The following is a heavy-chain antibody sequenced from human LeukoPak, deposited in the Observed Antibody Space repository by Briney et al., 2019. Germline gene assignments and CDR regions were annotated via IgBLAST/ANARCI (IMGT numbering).Heavy chain of an antibody. V-gene: IGHV3-7*04. CDR1: GFSFTNFW. CDR3: ARGDAFSGDH. CDR2: IHPEGNEK. J-gene: IGHJ4*02. Sequence: PGGSLRLSCAVSGFSFTNFWMSWVRQAPGRGLEWVANIHPEGNEKYHVESVKGRFTISRDNTKNLLFLQMNGLRVEDTAVYCCARGDAFSGDHWGQGTLVTVSS.